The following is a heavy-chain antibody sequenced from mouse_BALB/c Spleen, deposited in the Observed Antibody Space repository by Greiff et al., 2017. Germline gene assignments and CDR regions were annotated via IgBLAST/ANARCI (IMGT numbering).Heavy chain of an antibody. V-gene: IGHV5-4*02. J-gene: IGHJ1*01. CDR2: ISDGGSYT. D-gene: IGHD1-1*01. CDR1: GFTFSDYY. CDR3: ARNYGSSYGYFDV. Sequence: EVHLVESGGGLVKPGGSLKLSCAASGFTFSDYYMYWVRQTPEKRLEWVATISDGGSYTYYPDSVKGRFTISRDNAKNNLYLQMSSLKSEDTAMYYCARNYGSSYGYFDVWGAGTTVTVSS.